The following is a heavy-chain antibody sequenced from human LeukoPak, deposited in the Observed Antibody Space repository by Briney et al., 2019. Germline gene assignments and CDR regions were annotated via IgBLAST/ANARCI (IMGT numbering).Heavy chain of an antibody. V-gene: IGHV3-74*01. Sequence: AGGSLRLSCAASGFIFCAYWMHWVRQAPGKGLVWVSRIKSDGSSTSYADSVKGRFTISRDNAKNTLCLQMSSLRVEDTAVYYCLRGADQYDSRGPPEGDWGQGTLVTVSS. CDR2: IKSDGSST. J-gene: IGHJ4*02. D-gene: IGHD3-22*01. CDR3: LRGADQYDSRGPPEGD. CDR1: GFIFCAYW.